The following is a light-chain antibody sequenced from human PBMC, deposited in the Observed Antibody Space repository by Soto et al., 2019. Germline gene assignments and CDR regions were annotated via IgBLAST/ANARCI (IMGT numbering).Light chain of an antibody. CDR3: VLYMGSGISV. CDR1: SGSVSLSYN. J-gene: IGLJ3*02. V-gene: IGLV8-61*01. Sequence: QTVVTQEPSFSVSPGGTVTLTCGLISGSVSLSYNPSWYQQTPGQPPRTLIYNTNIRSSGVPDRFSGSILGNKAALTITGAQADDESDYYCVLYMGSGISVFGGGTTLTVL. CDR2: NTN.